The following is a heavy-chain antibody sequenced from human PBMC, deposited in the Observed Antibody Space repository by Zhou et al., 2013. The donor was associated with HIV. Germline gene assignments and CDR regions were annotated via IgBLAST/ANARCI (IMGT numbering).Heavy chain of an antibody. CDR3: ATVFFDRNDY. Sequence: QVQLVQSGSEVKRPGASVRVSCQASGYIFRKNYIHWVRQVPGQGLEWMGIINPADGVTTYSQKFQGRVIMTTDTSTSTAYMEVRSLRSDDTAVYYCATVFFDRNDYWGQGTLVTVSS. CDR2: INPADGVT. D-gene: IGHD3-9*01. J-gene: IGHJ4*02. V-gene: IGHV1-46*01. CDR1: GYIFRKNY.